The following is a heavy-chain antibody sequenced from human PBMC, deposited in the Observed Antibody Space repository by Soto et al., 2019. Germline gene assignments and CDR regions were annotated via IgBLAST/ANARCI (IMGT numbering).Heavy chain of an antibody. CDR2: ITSGSSAI. D-gene: IGHD7-27*01. J-gene: IGHJ4*02. CDR1: GFTFSSYS. Sequence: EVQLVESGGDLVQPGGSLRLSCAASGFTFSSYSMNWVRQAPGKGLERISYITSGSSAIRYADSVQGRFTISRDNAKNSLYLQMNSLKDEDTAVYYWVRDLNWGFDYWGQGTLVTVSS. CDR3: VRDLNWGFDY. V-gene: IGHV3-48*02.